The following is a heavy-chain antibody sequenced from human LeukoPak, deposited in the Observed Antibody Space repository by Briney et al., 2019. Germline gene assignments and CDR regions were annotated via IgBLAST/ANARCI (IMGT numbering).Heavy chain of an antibody. J-gene: IGHJ4*02. Sequence: SETLSLTCTVSDGSISSYYWSWVRQPPGKGLEWIGDIYYSGNTDYNPSLKSRVTISVDTSKNQFSLKLSSVTAADTAVYYCARSPTPDHCDYWGQGTLVTVSS. CDR3: ARSPTPDHCDY. CDR2: IYYSGNT. V-gene: IGHV4-59*08. CDR1: DGSISSYY.